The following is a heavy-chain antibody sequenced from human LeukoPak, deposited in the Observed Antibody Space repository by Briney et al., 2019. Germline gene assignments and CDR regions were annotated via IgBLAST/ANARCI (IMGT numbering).Heavy chain of an antibody. D-gene: IGHD3-3*01. V-gene: IGHV3-30*02. CDR2: IRYDGSNK. J-gene: IGHJ6*03. Sequence: GGSLRLSCAASGFTFSSYGTHWVRQAPGKGLEGVAFIRYDGSNKYYADSVKGRFTISRDNSKNTLYLQMNSLRAEDTAVYYCAKDFRPEFWSGYAPSYYYYYMDVWGKGTTVTVSS. CDR3: AKDFRPEFWSGYAPSYYYYYMDV. CDR1: GFTFSSYG.